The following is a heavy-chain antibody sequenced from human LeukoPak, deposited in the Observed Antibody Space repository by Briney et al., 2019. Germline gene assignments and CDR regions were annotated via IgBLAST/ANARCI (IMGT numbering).Heavy chain of an antibody. CDR2: ISSSGSTI. J-gene: IGHJ6*02. V-gene: IGHV3-11*01. CDR3: ARDRITMVRGPYYYGMDV. CDR1: GFTFSDYY. Sequence: GGSLRLSCAASGFTFSDYYMSWIRQAPGKGLEWVSYISSSGSTIYYADSVKGRFTISRDNAKNSLYLQMNSLRAEDTAVYYCARDRITMVRGPYYYGMDVWGQGTTVTVSS. D-gene: IGHD3-10*01.